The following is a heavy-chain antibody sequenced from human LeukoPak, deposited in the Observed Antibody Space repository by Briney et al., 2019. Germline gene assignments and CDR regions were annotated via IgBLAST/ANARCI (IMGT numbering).Heavy chain of an antibody. J-gene: IGHJ5*02. D-gene: IGHD6-6*01. V-gene: IGHV4-4*07. CDR1: GGSISSYY. Sequence: SETLSLTCTVSGGSISSYYWSWIRQPAGKGLKWIGRIYTSGSTNYNPSLKSRVTMSVDTSKNQFSLKLSSVTAADTAVYYCARDEGSSSRGRRYNWFDPWGQGTLVTVSS. CDR3: ARDEGSSSRGRRYNWFDP. CDR2: IYTSGST.